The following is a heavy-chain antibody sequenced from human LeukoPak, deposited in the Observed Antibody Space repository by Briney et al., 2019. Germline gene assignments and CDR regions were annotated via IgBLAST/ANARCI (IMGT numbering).Heavy chain of an antibody. CDR3: ARLGMATIPGYFDY. Sequence: ASETLSLTCTVSGGSISSSSYYWGWIRQPPGKGLEWIGSIYYSGSTYYNPSLKSRVTISVDTSKNQFSLKLSSVTAADTAVYYCARLGMATIPGYFDYWGQGTLVTVSS. CDR2: IYYSGST. V-gene: IGHV4-39*01. J-gene: IGHJ4*02. CDR1: GGSISSSSYY. D-gene: IGHD5-24*01.